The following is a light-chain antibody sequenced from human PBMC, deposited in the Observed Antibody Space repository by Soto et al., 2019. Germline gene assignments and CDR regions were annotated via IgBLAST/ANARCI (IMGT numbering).Light chain of an antibody. CDR2: GAS. CDR1: HDVRSW. J-gene: IGKJ1*01. CDR3: QQANGDPSS. Sequence: DLQMTQSPSSVSASGGDRVTISCRASHDVRSWLAWYQQKPGKAPNLLIYGASTLKSGVPSRFSGSGSGTDFTLTISSLQHEGFATYYCQQANGDPSSFGPGNKVEIK. V-gene: IGKV1-12*02.